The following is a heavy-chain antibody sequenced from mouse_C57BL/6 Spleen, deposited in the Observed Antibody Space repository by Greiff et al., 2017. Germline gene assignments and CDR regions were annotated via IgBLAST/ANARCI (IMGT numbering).Heavy chain of an antibody. CDR1: GYAFSSYW. D-gene: IGHD1-1*01. Sequence: VQLQESGAELVKPGASVKISCKASGYAFSSYWMNWVKQRPGKGLEWIGQIYPGAGDTNYNGKFKGKATLTADKYYSTAYMQLSSLTSEDSAVXFYTRGITPFAYWGQGTLVTVSA. V-gene: IGHV1-80*01. CDR3: TRGITPFAY. CDR2: IYPGAGDT. J-gene: IGHJ3*01.